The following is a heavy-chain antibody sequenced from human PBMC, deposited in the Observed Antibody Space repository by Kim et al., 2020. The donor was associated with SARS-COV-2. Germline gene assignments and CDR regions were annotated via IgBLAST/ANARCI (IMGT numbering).Heavy chain of an antibody. V-gene: IGHV3-23*01. CDR2: ISGSGGST. CDR3: AKAHVGSGRYSYGDY. J-gene: IGHJ4*02. CDR1: GFTFSSYA. D-gene: IGHD6-19*01. Sequence: GGSLRLSCAASGFTFSSYAMSWVRQAPGKGLEWVSAISGSGGSTYYADSVKGRFTISRDNSKNTLYLQMNSLRAEDTAVYYCAKAHVGSGRYSYGDYWGQGTLVTVSS.